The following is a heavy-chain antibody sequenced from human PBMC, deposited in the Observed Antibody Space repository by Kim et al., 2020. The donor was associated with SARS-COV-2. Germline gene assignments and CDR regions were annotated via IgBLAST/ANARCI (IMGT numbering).Heavy chain of an antibody. D-gene: IGHD1-26*01. CDR3: ARDRGGWELPYYYYYGMDV. Sequence: GGSLRLSCAASGFTFSSYSMNWVRQAPGKGLEWVSYISSSSSTIYYADSVKGRFTISRDNAKNSLYLQMNSLRAEDTAVYYCARDRGGWELPYYYYYGMDVWGQGTTVTVSS. V-gene: IGHV3-48*04. CDR1: GFTFSSYS. CDR2: ISSSSSTI. J-gene: IGHJ6*02.